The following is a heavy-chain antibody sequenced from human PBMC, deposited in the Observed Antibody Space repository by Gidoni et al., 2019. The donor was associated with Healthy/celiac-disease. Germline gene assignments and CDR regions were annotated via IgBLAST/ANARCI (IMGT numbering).Heavy chain of an antibody. V-gene: IGHV4-30-2*01. CDR2: IYHSGST. D-gene: IGHD6-6*01. CDR1: GGSISSGGYS. Sequence: QLQLQESGSGLVKPSQTLSLTCAVSGGSISSGGYSWSWIRQPPGKGLEWIGYIYHSGSTYYNPSLKSRVTISVDRSKNQFSLKLSSVTAADTAVYYCARGPRIAARLEGWFDPWGQGTLVTVSS. CDR3: ARGPRIAARLEGWFDP. J-gene: IGHJ5*02.